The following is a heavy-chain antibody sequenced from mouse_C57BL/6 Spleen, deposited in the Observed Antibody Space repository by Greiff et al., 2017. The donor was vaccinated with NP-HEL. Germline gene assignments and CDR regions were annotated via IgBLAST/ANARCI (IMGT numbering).Heavy chain of an antibody. V-gene: IGHV1-26*01. D-gene: IGHD2-5*01. CDR2: INPNNGGT. CDR3: ARPYYSNYGFAY. CDR1: GYTFTDYY. J-gene: IGHJ3*01. Sequence: VQLKESGPELVKPGASVKISCKASGYTFTDYYMNWVKQSHGKSLEWIGDINPNNGGTSYNQKFKGKATLTVDKSSSTAYMELRSLTSEDSAVYYCARPYYSNYGFAYWGQGTLVTVSA.